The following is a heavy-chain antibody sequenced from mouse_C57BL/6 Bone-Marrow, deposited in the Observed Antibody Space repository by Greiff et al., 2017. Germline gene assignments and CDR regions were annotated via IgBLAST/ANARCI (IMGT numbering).Heavy chain of an antibody. CDR3: AGWGFAF. CDR1: GYSFTGYF. CDR2: INPYNGDT. V-gene: IGHV1-20*01. Sequence: EVKLVESGPELVKPGDSVKISCKASGYSFTGYFMNWVMQSHGKSLEWIGRINPYNGDTFYNQKFKGKATLTVEKSSSTAHMELRSLTSEASAVYYCAGWGFAFDGQGNLITVTA. J-gene: IGHJ3*01.